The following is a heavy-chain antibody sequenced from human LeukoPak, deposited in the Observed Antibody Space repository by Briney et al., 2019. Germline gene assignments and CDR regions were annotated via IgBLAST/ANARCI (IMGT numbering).Heavy chain of an antibody. D-gene: IGHD3-10*01. Sequence: PSETLSLTCTVSGASISTYYWSWLRQPPGKGLEWIGYIYYSGSTNYNPSLKSRVTISINTSKNQFSLKLNSVTAADTAVYYCARSDYSGSGTYTEFDAFDIWGQGPMVTVSS. CDR2: IYYSGST. CDR1: GASISTYY. CDR3: ARSDYSGSGTYTEFDAFDI. V-gene: IGHV4-59*01. J-gene: IGHJ3*02.